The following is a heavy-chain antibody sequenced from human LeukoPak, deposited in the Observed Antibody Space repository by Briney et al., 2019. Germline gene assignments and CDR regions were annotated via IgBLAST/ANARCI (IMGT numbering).Heavy chain of an antibody. CDR1: GYSFTSYW. V-gene: IGHV5-51*01. CDR2: IYPGDSDT. Sequence: KLGESLKISCKGSGYSFTSYWIGWVRQMPGKGLEWMRIIYPGDSDTRYSPSFQGQVTISADKSISTAYLQWSSLKASDTAMYYCARHRYGSGSYLWVDYWGQGTLVTVSS. D-gene: IGHD3-10*01. CDR3: ARHRYGSGSYLWVDY. J-gene: IGHJ4*02.